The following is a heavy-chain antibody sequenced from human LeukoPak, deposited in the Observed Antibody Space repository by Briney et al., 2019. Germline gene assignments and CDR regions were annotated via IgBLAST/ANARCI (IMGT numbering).Heavy chain of an antibody. D-gene: IGHD3-22*01. Sequence: PGGSLRLSCAASGFSFSRSSMGWVRQDPGKGLEWVSSITASSTYIYYADSVKGRFTISRDNVEKSVSLQMNSLRAEDTAVYYCAREYYYDEDAGNYWGQGTLVTVSS. CDR3: AREYYYDEDAGNY. CDR1: GFSFSRSS. CDR2: ITASSTYI. V-gene: IGHV3-21*01. J-gene: IGHJ4*02.